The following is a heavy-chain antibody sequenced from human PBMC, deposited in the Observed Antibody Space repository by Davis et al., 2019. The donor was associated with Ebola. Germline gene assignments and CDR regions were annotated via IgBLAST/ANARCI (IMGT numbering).Heavy chain of an antibody. D-gene: IGHD2-15*01. Sequence: GESLKISCAASGFTFSSYGMHWVRQAPGKGLEWVAVIWYDGSNKYYADSVKGRFTISRDDSKNTLFLQMNSLRSDDTAVYYCARGYCSGGSCYSGDYWGQGTLVTVSS. V-gene: IGHV3-33*01. CDR3: ARGYCSGGSCYSGDY. CDR2: IWYDGSNK. CDR1: GFTFSSYG. J-gene: IGHJ4*02.